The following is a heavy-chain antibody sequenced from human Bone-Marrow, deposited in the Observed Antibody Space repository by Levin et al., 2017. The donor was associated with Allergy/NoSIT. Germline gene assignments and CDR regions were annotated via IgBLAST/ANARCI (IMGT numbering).Heavy chain of an antibody. V-gene: IGHV3-23*01. J-gene: IGHJ4*02. CDR3: AHKTGFDY. CDR2: INSDGGGA. D-gene: IGHD1-14*01. CDR1: GFTFSDCV. Sequence: GESLKISCAASGFTFSDCVMSWVRQAPGKGLEWVANINSDGGGADYADSVKGRFTVSRDNSKNTLYLQMQSLRAEDTAVYYCAHKTGFDYWGRGTLVTVSS.